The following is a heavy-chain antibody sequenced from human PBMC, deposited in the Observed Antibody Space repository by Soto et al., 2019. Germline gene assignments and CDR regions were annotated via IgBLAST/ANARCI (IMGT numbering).Heavy chain of an antibody. CDR3: ARDSRGGGGRRTSFDY. D-gene: IGHD2-2*01. V-gene: IGHV3-48*03. CDR2: IGRSGETI. CDR1: GFTFSSFE. J-gene: IGHJ5*01. Sequence: GGSLRLSCAGSGFTFSSFEMNWVRQTPGKGLEWLSYIGRSGETIYYADSVKGRFTISRDSAKSSLFLQMNGLRDEDTGSYYCARDSRGGGGRRTSFDYLGRGSLVTV.